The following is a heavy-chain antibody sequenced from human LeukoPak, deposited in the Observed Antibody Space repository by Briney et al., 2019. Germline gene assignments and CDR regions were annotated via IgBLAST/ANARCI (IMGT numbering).Heavy chain of an antibody. J-gene: IGHJ3*02. CDR3: AGRMGDYDAFDI. CDR1: GGSISSSSSYY. Sequence: PSETLSLTCTVSGGSISSSSSYYWGWIRQPPGKGLEWIGNIYYSGTTYYIPSLKSRLTISVDTSKNQFSLKLSSVTAADTAVYYCAGRMGDYDAFDIWGQGTMVTVSS. CDR2: IYYSGTT. D-gene: IGHD4-17*01. V-gene: IGHV4-39*01.